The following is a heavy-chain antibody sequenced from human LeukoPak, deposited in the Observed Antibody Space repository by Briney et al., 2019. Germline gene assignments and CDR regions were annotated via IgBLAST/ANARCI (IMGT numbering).Heavy chain of an antibody. J-gene: IGHJ6*02. CDR2: IYHSGST. Sequence: SETLSLTCTVSGYSISSGYYWGWIRQPPGKGLEWIGSIYHSGSTNYNPSLKSRVTISVDTSKNQFSLKLSSVTAADTAVYYCARDGVAENYYYGTDVWGQGTTVTVSS. CDR1: GYSISSGYY. CDR3: ARDGVAENYYYGTDV. D-gene: IGHD6-19*01. V-gene: IGHV4-38-2*02.